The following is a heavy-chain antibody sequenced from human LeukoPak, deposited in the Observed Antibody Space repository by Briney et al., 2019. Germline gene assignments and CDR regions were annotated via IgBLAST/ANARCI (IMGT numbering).Heavy chain of an antibody. Sequence: GASVTVSCKASGYTFTTYGVTWVRQAPGQGLEWMGWISAYNDNTNYAQKLQGRVTMTADTSTSTAYMELRSLRYDDTAVYYCATKGGGYCSSSSCYIYDYWGQGTLVTVSS. CDR3: ATKGGGYCSSSSCYIYDY. V-gene: IGHV1-18*01. D-gene: IGHD2-2*02. CDR2: ISAYNDNT. CDR1: GYTFTTYG. J-gene: IGHJ4*02.